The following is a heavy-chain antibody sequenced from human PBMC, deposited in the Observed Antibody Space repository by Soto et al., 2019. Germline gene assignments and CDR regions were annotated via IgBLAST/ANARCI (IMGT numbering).Heavy chain of an antibody. CDR2: ISYDGSNK. CDR1: GFTFSSYG. CDR3: AKDGAGYYGSGSLGY. D-gene: IGHD3-10*01. Sequence: ESGGGVVQPGRSLRLSCAASGFTFSSYGMHWVRQAPGKGLEWVAVISYDGSNKYYADSVKGRFTISRDNSKNTLYLQMNSLRAEDTAVYYCAKDGAGYYGSGSLGYWGQGTLVTVSS. J-gene: IGHJ4*02. V-gene: IGHV3-30*18.